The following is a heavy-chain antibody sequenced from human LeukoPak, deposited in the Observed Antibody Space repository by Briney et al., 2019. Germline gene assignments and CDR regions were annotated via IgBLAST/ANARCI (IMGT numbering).Heavy chain of an antibody. CDR3: ARGMIAAAGTGVDY. V-gene: IGHV1-8*01. D-gene: IGHD6-13*01. CDR2: MNPNSGNT. J-gene: IGHJ4*02. CDR1: GYTFTSYD. Sequence: GASVKVSCKASGYTFTSYDINWVRQATGQGLVWMGWMNPNSGNTGYAQKFQGRVTMTRNTSISTAYMELSSLRSEDTAVYYCARGMIAAAGTGVDYWGQGTLVTVSS.